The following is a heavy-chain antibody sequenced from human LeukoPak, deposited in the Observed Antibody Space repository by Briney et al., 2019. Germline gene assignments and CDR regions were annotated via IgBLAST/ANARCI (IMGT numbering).Heavy chain of an antibody. V-gene: IGHV1-24*01. CDR3: ATARRYYDSSGYKQGYYFDY. D-gene: IGHD3-22*01. CDR1: GFTFSSYS. J-gene: IGHJ4*02. CDR2: FDPEDGET. Sequence: GGSLRLSCAASGFTFSSYSMNWVRQAPGKGLEWMGGFDPEDGETIYAQKFQGRVTMTEDTSTDTAYMELSSLRSEDTAVYYCATARRYYDSSGYKQGYYFDYWGQGTLVTVSS.